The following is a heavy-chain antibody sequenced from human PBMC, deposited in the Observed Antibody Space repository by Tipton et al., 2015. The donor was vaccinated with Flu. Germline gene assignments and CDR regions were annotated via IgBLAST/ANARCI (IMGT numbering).Heavy chain of an antibody. Sequence: LRLSCTVSGGSISSGSYYWSWIRQPAGKGLEWIGRIYTSGSTNYNPSPKSRVTISVDTSKNQFSLKLSSVTAADTAVYYCARGYSYGGNYFDYWGQGTLVTVSS. J-gene: IGHJ4*02. CDR2: IYTSGST. V-gene: IGHV4-61*02. CDR1: GGSISSGSYY. D-gene: IGHD5-18*01. CDR3: ARGYSYGGNYFDY.